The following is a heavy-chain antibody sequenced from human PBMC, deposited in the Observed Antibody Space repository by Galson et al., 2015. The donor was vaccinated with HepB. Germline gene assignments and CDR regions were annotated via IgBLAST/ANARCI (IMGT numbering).Heavy chain of an antibody. CDR1: GFPFSNYW. CDR2: INEDGSEK. CDR3: ARGSWFDP. V-gene: IGHV3-7*03. J-gene: IGHJ5*02. Sequence: SLRLSCAASGFPFSNYWMNWVRQAPGKGLEWVANINEDGSEKYYVDSVKGRFTISRDNAKNSMYLQMNSLRVEETAVYYCARGSWFDPWGQETLVTVSS.